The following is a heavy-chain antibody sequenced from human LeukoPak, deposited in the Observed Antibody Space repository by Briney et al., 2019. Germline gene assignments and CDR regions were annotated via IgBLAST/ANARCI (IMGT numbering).Heavy chain of an antibody. CDR1: GFTFSSYS. J-gene: IGHJ6*03. CDR2: ISSSSSTI. D-gene: IGHD1-14*01. Sequence: GGSLRLSCAASGFTFSSYSMNWVRQAPGKGLEWVSYISSSSSTIYYADSVKGRFTISRDNAKNSLYLQMNSLRAEDTAVYYCARRTPAGYYYYMDVWGKGTTVTVSS. CDR3: ARRTPAGYYYYMDV. V-gene: IGHV3-48*04.